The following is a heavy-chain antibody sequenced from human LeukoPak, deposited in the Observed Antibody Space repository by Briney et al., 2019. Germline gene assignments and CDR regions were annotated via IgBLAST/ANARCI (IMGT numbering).Heavy chain of an antibody. Sequence: GESLKISCEGSGYSFTSYWIGWVRQMPGKGLEWMGIIYPGDSDTRYSPSFQGQVTISADKSISTAYLQWSSLKASDTAMYYCARQSHLLWFGELSWFDPWGQGTLVTVSS. CDR1: GYSFTSYW. D-gene: IGHD3-10*01. J-gene: IGHJ5*02. CDR3: ARQSHLLWFGELSWFDP. CDR2: IYPGDSDT. V-gene: IGHV5-51*01.